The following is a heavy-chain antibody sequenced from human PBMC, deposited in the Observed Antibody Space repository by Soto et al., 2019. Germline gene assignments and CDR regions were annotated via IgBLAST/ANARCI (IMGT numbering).Heavy chain of an antibody. Sequence: GASVKVSCKASGYTFTSYGISWVRQAPGQRLEWIRWISAYNGNTNYAQKLQGRVTMTTDTSTSTAYMELRSLRSDDTAVYYCARNSGDGYYYYYYMDVWGKGTTVTVSS. J-gene: IGHJ6*03. CDR2: ISAYNGNT. V-gene: IGHV1-18*01. CDR3: ARNSGDGYYYYYYMDV. CDR1: GYTFTSYG. D-gene: IGHD1-1*01.